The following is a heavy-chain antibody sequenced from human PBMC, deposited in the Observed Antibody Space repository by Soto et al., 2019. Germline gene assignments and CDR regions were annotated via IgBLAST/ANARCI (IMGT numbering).Heavy chain of an antibody. D-gene: IGHD3-22*01. Sequence: PVGSLRLSCAASGFTFSSYAMSWVRQAPGKGLEWVSAISGSGGSTYYADSVKGRFTISRDNSKNTLYLQMNSLRAEDTAVYYCAKDGRYYYDSSGPSGYFDYWGQGTLVTVSS. CDR2: ISGSGGST. J-gene: IGHJ4*02. CDR1: GFTFSSYA. CDR3: AKDGRYYYDSSGPSGYFDY. V-gene: IGHV3-23*01.